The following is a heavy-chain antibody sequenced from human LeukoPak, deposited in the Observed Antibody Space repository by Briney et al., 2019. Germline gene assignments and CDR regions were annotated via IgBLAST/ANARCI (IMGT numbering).Heavy chain of an antibody. V-gene: IGHV3-48*04. CDR3: TTELGESPGY. CDR2: ISSSGSTI. J-gene: IGHJ4*02. Sequence: GGSLRLSCAASGFTFSSYAMSWVRRAPGKGLEWVSYISSSGSTIYYADSVKGRFTISRDNAKNSLYLQMNSLRAEDTAVYYCTTELGESPGYWGQGTLVTVSS. CDR1: GFTFSSYA. D-gene: IGHD3-10*01.